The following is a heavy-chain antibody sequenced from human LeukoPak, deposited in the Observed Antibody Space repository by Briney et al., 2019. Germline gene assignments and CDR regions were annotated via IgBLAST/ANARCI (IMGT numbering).Heavy chain of an antibody. D-gene: IGHD6-13*01. CDR2: ISGSGGST. V-gene: IGHV3-23*01. CDR3: AKAERGGIAAAGATDY. Sequence: GGSLRLSCAASGFTFSSYAMSWVPQAPGKGLEWVSAISGSGGSTYCADSVKGRFTISRDNSKNTLYLQMNSLRAEDTAVYYCAKAERGGIAAAGATDYWGQGTLVTVSS. J-gene: IGHJ4*02. CDR1: GFTFSSYA.